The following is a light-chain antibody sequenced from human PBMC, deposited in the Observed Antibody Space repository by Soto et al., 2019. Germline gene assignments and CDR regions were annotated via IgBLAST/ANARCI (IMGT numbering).Light chain of an antibody. Sequence: QSALTQPPSASGSPGQSVTISCTGTSSDVGGYNYVSWYQQHPGKAPKLMIYEVSKRPSGVPDRFSGSKSGNTASLTVSGLQAEDEADYYCSSYAGFAYVFGTGIKLTVL. J-gene: IGLJ1*01. CDR2: EVS. CDR3: SSYAGFAYV. CDR1: SSDVGGYNY. V-gene: IGLV2-8*01.